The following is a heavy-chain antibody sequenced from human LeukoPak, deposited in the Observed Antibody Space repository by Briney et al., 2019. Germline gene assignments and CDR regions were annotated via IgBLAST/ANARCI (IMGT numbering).Heavy chain of an antibody. Sequence: ASVKVSCKASGYTFTSYGISWVRQAPGQGLEWMGWISAYNGNTNYAQKLQGRVTMTTDTSTSTAYMELRSLRSDDTAVYYCGASAKKRPVDAFDIWGQGTMVTVSS. J-gene: IGHJ3*02. CDR1: GYTFTSYG. V-gene: IGHV1-18*01. D-gene: IGHD2-2*01. CDR3: GASAKKRPVDAFDI. CDR2: ISAYNGNT.